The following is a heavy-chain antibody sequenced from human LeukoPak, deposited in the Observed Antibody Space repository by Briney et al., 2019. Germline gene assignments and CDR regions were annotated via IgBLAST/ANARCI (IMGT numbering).Heavy chain of an antibody. CDR2: MYSGGNT. CDR3: ARLLWFREEAFDI. V-gene: IGHV3-53*01. D-gene: IGHD3-10*01. CDR1: GFTVSSNY. J-gene: IGHJ3*02. Sequence: GGSLRLSCAASGFTVSSNYMTWVRQAPGKGLEWVSIMYSGGNTYYADSVKGRFTISRDNSKNMVYLQMDSLRTEDTALYYCARLLWFREEAFDIWGQGTMVTVSS.